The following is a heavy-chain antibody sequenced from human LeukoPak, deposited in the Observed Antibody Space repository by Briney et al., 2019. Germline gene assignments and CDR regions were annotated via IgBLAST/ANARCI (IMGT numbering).Heavy chain of an antibody. D-gene: IGHD4-17*01. CDR2: INPSGGST. CDR1: GYTFTSYY. CDR3: ASLDYGDYAGAFDI. Sequence: ASVKVSCKASGYTFTSYYMHWVRQAPGQGLEWMGIINPSGGSTSYAQKFQGRVTMTRDMSTSTVYMELSSLGSEDTAVYYCASLDYGDYAGAFDIWGQGTMVTVSS. J-gene: IGHJ3*02. V-gene: IGHV1-46*01.